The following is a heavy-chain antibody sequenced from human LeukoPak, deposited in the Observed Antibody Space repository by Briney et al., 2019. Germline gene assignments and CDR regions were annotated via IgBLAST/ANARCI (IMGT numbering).Heavy chain of an antibody. CDR3: AKLPPPYCSSTSCPDY. D-gene: IGHD2-2*01. J-gene: IGHJ4*02. V-gene: IGHV3-23*01. Sequence: GGSLRLSCAASGFTFSSYAMSRVREAPGKGLDWVSASSGSGGSTYYADSVKGRFTISRDNSKNTLYLQMNSLRAEDTAVYYCAKLPPPYCSSTSCPDYWGQGTLVTVSS. CDR2: SSGSGGST. CDR1: GFTFSSYA.